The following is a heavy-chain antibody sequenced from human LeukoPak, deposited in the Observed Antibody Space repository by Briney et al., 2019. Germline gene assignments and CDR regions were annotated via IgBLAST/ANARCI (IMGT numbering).Heavy chain of an antibody. CDR3: QRVVGVGPGRMDV. CDR2: IYYSGST. CDR1: GSSISSSSYY. J-gene: IGHJ6*03. D-gene: IGHD2-15*01. V-gene: IGHV4-39*01. Sequence: SETLSLTCTVSGSSISSSSYYWGWIRQPPGKGLEWIGSIYYSGSTYYNPSLKSRVTISVDTSKNQFSLKLSSVTAADTAVYYCQRVVGVGPGRMDVWGKGTTVTISS.